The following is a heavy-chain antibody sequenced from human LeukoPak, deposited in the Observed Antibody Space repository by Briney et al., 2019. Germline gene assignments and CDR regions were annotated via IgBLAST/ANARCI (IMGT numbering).Heavy chain of an antibody. V-gene: IGHV4-39*07. CDR2: IYYSGGA. CDR3: ARGFYDWF. J-gene: IGHJ4*02. Sequence: SETLSLTCTVSGGSISSYYWSWIRQPPGKGLEWIGSIYYSGGAYYNPSLKSRVSFSLDTSKNQFSLKLSSVTAADTAIYYCARGFYDWFWGQGTLVTVSS. D-gene: IGHD3-9*01. CDR1: GGSISSYY.